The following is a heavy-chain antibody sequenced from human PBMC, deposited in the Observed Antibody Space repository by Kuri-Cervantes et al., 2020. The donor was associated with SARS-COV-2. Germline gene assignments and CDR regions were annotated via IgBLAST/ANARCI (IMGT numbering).Heavy chain of an antibody. CDR1: GFSVSTNY. D-gene: IGHD3-22*01. V-gene: IGHV3-53*05. J-gene: IGHJ4*02. Sequence: GESLKISCVVSGFSVSTNYMTWVRQGLGKGLEWVSLIYSGGSRDYADSVKGRFTISRDNSKNTLYLQMNSLRAEDTAVYYCAKGYYDSSGYRTLDYWGQGTLVTVSS. CDR2: IYSGGSR. CDR3: AKGYYDSSGYRTLDY.